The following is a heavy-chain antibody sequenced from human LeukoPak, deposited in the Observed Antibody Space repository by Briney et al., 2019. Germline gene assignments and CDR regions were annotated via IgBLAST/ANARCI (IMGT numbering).Heavy chain of an antibody. D-gene: IGHD5-12*01. J-gene: IGHJ4*02. Sequence: SETLSLTCTVSGGSISSYYWSWIRQPAGKGLEWIGRIYSSGSTNYNPSLKSRVTMSVDTSKNQVSLKLRSVTAADTAVYYCAGLFSGYDPFDYWGQGTLVTVSS. CDR1: GGSISSYY. CDR3: AGLFSGYDPFDY. V-gene: IGHV4-4*07. CDR2: IYSSGST.